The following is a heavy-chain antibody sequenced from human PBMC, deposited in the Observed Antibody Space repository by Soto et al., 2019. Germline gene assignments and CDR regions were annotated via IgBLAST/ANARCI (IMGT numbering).Heavy chain of an antibody. V-gene: IGHV3-48*02. CDR3: ARDDDYYDSSGYDY. D-gene: IGHD3-22*01. J-gene: IGHJ4*02. CDR1: GFTFSSYS. Sequence: GGSLRLSCAASGFTFSSYSMNWVRQAPGKGLEWVSYISSSSSTIYYADSVKGRFTISRDNAKNSLYLQMNSLRDEDTAVYYCARDDDYYDSSGYDYWGQGTLVTVSS. CDR2: ISSSSSTI.